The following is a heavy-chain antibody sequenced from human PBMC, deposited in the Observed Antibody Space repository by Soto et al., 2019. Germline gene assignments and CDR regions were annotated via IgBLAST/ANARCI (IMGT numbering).Heavy chain of an antibody. V-gene: IGHV1-8*01. Sequence: QVQLVQSWTEVKKPGASVKVSCKASGYTFTSYEINWVRQATGQGLEWMGWMNPNSGDTGYAQKFQGRVTMTRNTSISTAYMELSSLRSEDTAVYYCARGELLWFGELLRWGQGTLVTVSS. D-gene: IGHD3-10*01. CDR2: MNPNSGDT. J-gene: IGHJ4*02. CDR3: ARGELLWFGELLR. CDR1: GYTFTSYE.